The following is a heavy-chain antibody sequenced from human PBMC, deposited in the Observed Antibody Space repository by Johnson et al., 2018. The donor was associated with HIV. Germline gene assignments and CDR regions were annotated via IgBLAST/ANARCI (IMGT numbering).Heavy chain of an antibody. CDR1: GFTFSSYW. V-gene: IGHV3-66*01. J-gene: IGHJ3*02. CDR2: IYSGGST. Sequence: VQLVESGGGLVQPGGSLRLSCAASGFTFSSYWMSWVRQAPGKGLEWVSVIYSGGSTYYADSVKGRFTISRDNSKNTLYLQMNSLRAEDTAVYYCAFIEYSSLDAFNNWGQGTMVTVSS. CDR3: AFIEYSSLDAFNN. D-gene: IGHD6-6*01.